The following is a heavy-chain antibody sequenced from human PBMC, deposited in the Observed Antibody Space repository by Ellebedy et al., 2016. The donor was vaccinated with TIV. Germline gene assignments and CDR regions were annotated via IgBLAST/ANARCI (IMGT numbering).Heavy chain of an antibody. CDR2: ISYGGTDT. CDR3: ARGRSHGFDI. J-gene: IGHJ3*02. CDR1: GFSFSNYA. Sequence: GGSLRLSXAASGFSFSNYAMSWVRQAPGKGLEWVSGISYGGTDTYYADSVKGRFTISRDNSKNTLYLQMSSLRADDTALYYCARGRSHGFDIWGQGTMVTVSS. V-gene: IGHV3-23*01.